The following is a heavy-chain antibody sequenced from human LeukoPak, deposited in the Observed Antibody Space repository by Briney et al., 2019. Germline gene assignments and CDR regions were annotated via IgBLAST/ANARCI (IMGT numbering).Heavy chain of an antibody. CDR3: ARDQALYFSYGDN. CDR2: IFYDGSGK. D-gene: IGHD2/OR15-2a*01. CDR1: GFSFGNYG. V-gene: IGHV3-33*01. Sequence: GTSLRLSCAASGFSFGNYGMHWVRQPPGKGLEWLAAIFYDGSGKRYADTVEGRFTISRDNSKNTVYLQIDSLRAEDTAVYYCARDQALYFSYGDNGGQGTLVTVSS. J-gene: IGHJ4*02.